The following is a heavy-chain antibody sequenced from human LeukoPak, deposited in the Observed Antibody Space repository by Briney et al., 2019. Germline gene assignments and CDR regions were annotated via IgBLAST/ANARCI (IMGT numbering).Heavy chain of an antibody. Sequence: PWGSLRLSCAASGFTFSSYGMHWVRQAPGKGLEWVAVIWYDGSNKYYADSVKGRFTISRDNSKNTLYLQMNSLRAEDTAVYYCAKGGGSYPFYYYYMDVRGKGTTVTVSS. D-gene: IGHD1-26*01. CDR3: AKGGGSYPFYYYYMDV. CDR2: IWYDGSNK. V-gene: IGHV3-33*06. CDR1: GFTFSSYG. J-gene: IGHJ6*03.